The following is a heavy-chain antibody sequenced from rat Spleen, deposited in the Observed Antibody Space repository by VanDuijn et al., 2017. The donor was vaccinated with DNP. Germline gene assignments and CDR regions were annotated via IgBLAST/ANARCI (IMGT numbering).Heavy chain of an antibody. CDR2: ISYSGRT. Sequence: EVQLQESGPGLVKPSQSLSLTCSVTGHSITSNYWGWIRKFPGNKMEWIGHISYSGRTTYNPSLKSRISITRDTSNNQFFLQLKSVTTEDTATYYCARGNDDYYPNWYFDFWGQGVMVTVSS. CDR3: ARGNDDYYPNWYFDF. V-gene: IGHV3-1*01. D-gene: IGHD1-12*03. J-gene: IGHJ2*01. CDR1: GHSITSNY.